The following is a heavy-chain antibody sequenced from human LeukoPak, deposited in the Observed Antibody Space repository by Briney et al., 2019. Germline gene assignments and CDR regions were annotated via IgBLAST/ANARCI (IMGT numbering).Heavy chain of an antibody. D-gene: IGHD2-2*01. CDR1: GYTFTDYY. CDR2: INPNDGDT. CDR3: ARANFLYCSSSTCLFDY. V-gene: IGHV1-2*02. J-gene: IGHJ4*02. Sequence: ASVKVSCKASGYTFTDYYMHWVRQAPGQGFEWMGWINPNDGDTNYAQKFQGRDTMTRDTSISTAHMEVSRLRFDDTAVYYCARANFLYCSSSTCLFDYWGQGTLVTVSS.